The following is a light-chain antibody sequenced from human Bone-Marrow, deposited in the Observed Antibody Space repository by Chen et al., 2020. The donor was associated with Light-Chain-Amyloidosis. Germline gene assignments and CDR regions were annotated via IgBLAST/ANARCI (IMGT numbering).Light chain of an antibody. J-gene: IGLJ2*01. Sequence: QSALTPPAPVSGSPGPSITISRTATSSDGGSYNLVSWYQQHPGKAPKLMIYEVSKRPSGVSNRFSGSKSGNTASLTISGLQAEDEADYHCQSADSSGTYEVIFGGGTKLTVL. V-gene: IGLV2-23*02. CDR2: EVS. CDR1: SSDGGSYNL. CDR3: QSADSSGTYEVI.